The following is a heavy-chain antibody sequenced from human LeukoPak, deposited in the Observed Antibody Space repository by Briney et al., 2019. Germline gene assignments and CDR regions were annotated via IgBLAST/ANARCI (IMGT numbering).Heavy chain of an antibody. CDR1: GFTFSSYE. V-gene: IGHV3-48*03. CDR2: ISSSGSTI. J-gene: IGHJ4*02. D-gene: IGHD3-16*01. CDR3: AREKFTDYVWGSYPYYFDY. Sequence: GGSLRLSCAASGFTFSSYEMNWVRQAPGKGLEWVSYISSSGSTIYYADSVKGRFTISRDNAKNSLYLQMNSLRAEDTAVYYCAREKFTDYVWGSYPYYFDYWGQGTLVTVSS.